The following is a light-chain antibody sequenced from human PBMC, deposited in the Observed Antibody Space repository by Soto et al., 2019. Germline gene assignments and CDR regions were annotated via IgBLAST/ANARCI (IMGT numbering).Light chain of an antibody. J-gene: IGLJ1*01. V-gene: IGLV2-14*01. CDR2: DVS. CDR1: NNDVGGYES. CDR3: SSYTSSSLYV. Sequence: QSVLTQPASVSGSPGQSITLSCTGTNNDVGGYESVSWYQQHAGRAPRLIIYDVSNRPSGVSGRLSGSKFGNTASLTISGLQAEDEADYYCSSYTSSSLYVFGTGTKVTVL.